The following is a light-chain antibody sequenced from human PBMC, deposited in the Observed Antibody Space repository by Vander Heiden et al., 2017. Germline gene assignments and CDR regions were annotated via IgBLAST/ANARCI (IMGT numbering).Light chain of an antibody. J-gene: IGKJ2*01. CDR1: QSFLYSSNNKNY. CDR2: WAS. CDR3: QQYYSTPHT. Sequence: DIVMTQSPDSLAVSLGERANINCKSSQSFLYSSNNKNYLAWYQQKPGQPPKLLIYWASTRESGVPDRFSGSGSGTDFTLTISSLQAEDVAVYYCQQYYSTPHTFGQGTKLEIK. V-gene: IGKV4-1*01.